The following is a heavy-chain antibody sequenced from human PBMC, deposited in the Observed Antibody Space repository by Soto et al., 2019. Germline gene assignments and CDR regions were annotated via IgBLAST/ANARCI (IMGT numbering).Heavy chain of an antibody. CDR1: GGSISSGGYS. V-gene: IGHV4-30-2*03. Sequence: PSETLSLTCAVSGGSISSGGYSWSWIRQPPGKGLEWIGYIYHSGSTYYNPSLKSRFTISRDNSKNTVYLQMNGLRAEDTAMYYCVSGYGRNGHDTRFDYWGQGTLVTVSS. CDR2: IYHSGST. D-gene: IGHD5-12*01. CDR3: VSGYGRNGHDTRFDY. J-gene: IGHJ4*02.